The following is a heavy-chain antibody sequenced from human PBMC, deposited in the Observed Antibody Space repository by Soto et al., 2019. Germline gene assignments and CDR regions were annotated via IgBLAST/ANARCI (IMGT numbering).Heavy chain of an antibody. D-gene: IGHD6-13*01. J-gene: IGHJ5*02. Sequence: SETLSLTCTVSGGSVSNFYWNWIWQSAGKGLEWIGRIYSSGSTNYNPSLRSRVTMAVDTSKNQFSLKLNSVTAADTAVYYCASSSHKESWFDPWGQGTLVTVSS. CDR2: IYSSGST. CDR3: ASSSHKESWFDP. V-gene: IGHV4-4*07. CDR1: GGSVSNFY.